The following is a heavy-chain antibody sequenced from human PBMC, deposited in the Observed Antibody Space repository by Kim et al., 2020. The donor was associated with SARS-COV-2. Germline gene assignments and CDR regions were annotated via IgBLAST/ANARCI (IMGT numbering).Heavy chain of an antibody. CDR1: GFTVSSNY. CDR2: IYSGGST. Sequence: GGSLRLSCAASGFTVSSNYMSWVRQAPGKGLEWVSVIYSGGSTYYADSVKGRFTISRDNSKNTLYLQMNSLRAEDTAVYYCARDYADFIAARPDYYYGMDVWGQGTTVTVSS. V-gene: IGHV3-66*01. D-gene: IGHD6-6*01. J-gene: IGHJ6*02. CDR3: ARDYADFIAARPDYYYGMDV.